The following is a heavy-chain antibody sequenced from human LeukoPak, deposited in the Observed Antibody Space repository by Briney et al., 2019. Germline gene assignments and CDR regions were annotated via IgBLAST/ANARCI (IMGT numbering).Heavy chain of an antibody. Sequence: SETLSLTCTVSGYSISSGYYWGWIRQPPGKGLEWIGSIYHSGSTYYNPSLKSRVTISVDTSKNQFSLKLSSVTAADTAVYYCARHRGSSSLFDYWGQGTLVTVSS. J-gene: IGHJ4*02. CDR2: IYHSGST. V-gene: IGHV4-38-2*02. CDR3: ARHRGSSSLFDY. CDR1: GYSISSGYY. D-gene: IGHD6-6*01.